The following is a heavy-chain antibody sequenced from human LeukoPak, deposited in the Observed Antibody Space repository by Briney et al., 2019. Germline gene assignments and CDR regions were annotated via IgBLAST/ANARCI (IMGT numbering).Heavy chain of an antibody. D-gene: IGHD3-10*01. J-gene: IGHJ4*02. CDR1: GFTFDDYA. CDR2: ISWNSGSI. V-gene: IGHV3-9*01. Sequence: PGGSLRLSCAASGFTFDDYAMHWVRQAPGKGLEWVSGISWNSGSIGYADSVKGRFTISRDNAKNSLYLQMNSLRAEDTAVYYCVRFRSSGYWGQGTLVTVSS. CDR3: VRFRSSGY.